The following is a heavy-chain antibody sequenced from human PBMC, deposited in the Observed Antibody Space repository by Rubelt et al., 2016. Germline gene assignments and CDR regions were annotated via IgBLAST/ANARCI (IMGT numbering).Heavy chain of an antibody. CDR1: GYTLTKLS. J-gene: IGHJ1*01. Sequence: QVQLAQSAAEVKEPGASVKVSCKVSGYTLTKLSMHWVRQAPGKGLEWMGSFDPEDGEIIYAQKFQGRVTMTDDTSTNTAYMELSSLRSEDTAVYYCATGPAVTGTSAEYFQHWGQGTLVTVSS. V-gene: IGHV1-24*01. CDR3: ATGPAVTGTSAEYFQH. CDR2: FDPEDGEI. D-gene: IGHD6-19*01.